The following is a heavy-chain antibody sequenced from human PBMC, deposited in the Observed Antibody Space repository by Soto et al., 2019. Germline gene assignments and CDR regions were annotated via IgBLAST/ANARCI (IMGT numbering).Heavy chain of an antibody. Sequence: SETLSLTCTVSGGSISSYYWSWIRQPPGKGLEWIGYIYYSGSTNYNPSLKSRVTISVDTSKNQFSLKLSSVTAADTAVYYCARHGRMVRGVPHFDYWGQGTLVTVSS. CDR1: GGSISSYY. CDR3: ARHGRMVRGVPHFDY. J-gene: IGHJ4*02. D-gene: IGHD3-10*01. CDR2: IYYSGST. V-gene: IGHV4-59*08.